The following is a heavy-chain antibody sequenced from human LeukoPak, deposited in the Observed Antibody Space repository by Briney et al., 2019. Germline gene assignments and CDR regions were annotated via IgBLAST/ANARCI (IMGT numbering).Heavy chain of an antibody. V-gene: IGHV3-66*01. D-gene: IGHD2-21*02. CDR2: IYSGGST. CDR3: ARDLLPVVVTAILAFDI. J-gene: IGHJ3*02. CDR1: GFTVSSNY. Sequence: GGSLRLSCAASGFTVSSNYMSWVRQAPGKGLEWVSVIYSGGSTYYADSVKGRFTISRDNSKNTLYLQMNSLRAEDTAVYYCARDLLPVVVTAILAFDIWGQGTMVTVSS.